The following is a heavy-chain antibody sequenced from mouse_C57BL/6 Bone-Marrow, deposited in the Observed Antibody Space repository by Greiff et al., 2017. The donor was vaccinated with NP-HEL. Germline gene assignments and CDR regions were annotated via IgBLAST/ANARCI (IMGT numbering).Heavy chain of an antibody. V-gene: IGHV1-55*01. J-gene: IGHJ4*01. CDR3: ARERGNYFYAMDY. CDR2: IYPGSGST. Sequence: VKLQESGAELVKPGASVKMSCKASGYTFTSYWITWVKQRPGQGLEWIGDIYPGSGSTNYNEKFKSKATLTVDTSSSTAYMQLSSLTSEDSAVYYCARERGNYFYAMDYWGQGTSVTVSS. CDR1: GYTFTSYW. D-gene: IGHD2-1*01.